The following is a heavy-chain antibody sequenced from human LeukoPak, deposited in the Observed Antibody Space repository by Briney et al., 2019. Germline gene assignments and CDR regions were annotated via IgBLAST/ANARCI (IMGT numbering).Heavy chain of an antibody. D-gene: IGHD2-21*01. V-gene: IGHV3-48*03. CDR1: GFTFSSYE. Sequence: GGSLRLSCAASGFTFSSYEMNWVRQAPGKGLEWVSYISSSGSTIYYADSVKGRFTISRDKSKNTLYLQMNTLGAEETAVYYCARGAGVSHYYYYAMDIWGQGTTVTVSS. CDR2: ISSSGSTI. J-gene: IGHJ6*02. CDR3: ARGAGVSHYYYYAMDI.